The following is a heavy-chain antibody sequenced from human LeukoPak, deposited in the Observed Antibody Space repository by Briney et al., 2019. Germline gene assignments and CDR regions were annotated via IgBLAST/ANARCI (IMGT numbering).Heavy chain of an antibody. CDR3: ARGAGTPSTTSYNWFYP. J-gene: IGHJ5*02. CDR2: INPNSGGT. D-gene: IGHD2-2*01. Sequence: ASVKVSCKASGYTFTDYYMHWVRQAPGQGLEWMGWINPNSGGTNYAQKFQGRVTMTRDTSISTAYMDLSGLISDDTAVYYCARGAGTPSTTSYNWFYPWGQGTLVTVSS. CDR1: GYTFTDYY. V-gene: IGHV1-2*02.